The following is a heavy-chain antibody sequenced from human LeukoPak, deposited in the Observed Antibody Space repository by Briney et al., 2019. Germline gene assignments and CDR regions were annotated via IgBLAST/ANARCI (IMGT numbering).Heavy chain of an antibody. Sequence: SVKVSCKASGGTFSSYAISWVRQAPGQGLERMGGIIPIFGTANYAQKFQGRVTITADESTSTAYMELSSLRSEDTAVYYCAFGVVVPAAMNAFDIWGQGTMVPVSS. V-gene: IGHV1-69*01. D-gene: IGHD2-2*01. CDR3: AFGVVVPAAMNAFDI. CDR1: GGTFSSYA. J-gene: IGHJ3*02. CDR2: IIPIFGTA.